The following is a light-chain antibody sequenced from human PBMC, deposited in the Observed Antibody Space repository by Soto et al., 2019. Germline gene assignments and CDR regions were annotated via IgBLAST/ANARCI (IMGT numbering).Light chain of an antibody. Sequence: VLTQSPATLSLSPGESATLSCRARQNVGNNLAWYQQKSGQAPRLLIYAASDRATGVPARFSGRMSGTDFTLTISSLEPEDFATYFCQQRSRWPRGTFGRGTKLE. CDR1: QNVGNN. CDR3: QQRSRWPRGT. V-gene: IGKV3-11*01. CDR2: AAS. J-gene: IGKJ2*02.